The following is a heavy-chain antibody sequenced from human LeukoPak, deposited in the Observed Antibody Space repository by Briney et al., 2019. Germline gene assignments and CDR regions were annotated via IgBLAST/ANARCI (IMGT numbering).Heavy chain of an antibody. J-gene: IGHJ4*02. CDR2: IYYSGST. CDR3: ARITTSTMIVVVPYFDY. CDR1: GGSISSSSYY. V-gene: IGHV4-39*07. Sequence: SETLSLTCTVSGGSISSSSYYWGWIRQPPGKGLEWIGSIYYSGSTYYNPSLKSRVTISVDTSKNQFSLKLSSVTAADMAVYYCARITTSTMIVVVPYFDYWGQGTLVTVSS. D-gene: IGHD3-22*01.